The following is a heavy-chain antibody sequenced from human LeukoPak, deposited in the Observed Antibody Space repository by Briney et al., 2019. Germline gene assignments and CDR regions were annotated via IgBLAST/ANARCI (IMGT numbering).Heavy chain of an antibody. Sequence: GGSLRLSCAASGFTFSSYSMNWVRQAPGKGLEWVVRIKRKTDGRTTDYVAPMKGRFTISRNDSKNTLYLQMNSLKTEDTAVYYCTGPSPYGGYDWFISPDDFDIWGQGTMVTVSS. CDR3: TGPSPYGGYDWFISPDDFDI. V-gene: IGHV3-15*01. D-gene: IGHD5-12*01. CDR1: GFTFSSYS. J-gene: IGHJ3*02. CDR2: IKRKTDGRTT.